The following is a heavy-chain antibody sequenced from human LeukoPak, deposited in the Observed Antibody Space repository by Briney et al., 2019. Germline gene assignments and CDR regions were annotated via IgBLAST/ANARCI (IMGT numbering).Heavy chain of an antibody. Sequence: GGSLRLSCAASGFTFSSYSMNWVRQAPGEGLEWVSSISSSSSYIYYADSVKGRFTISRDNAKNSLYLQMNSLRAEDTAVYYCARMVTNGAFDYWGQGTLVTVSS. CDR3: ARMVTNGAFDY. CDR1: GFTFSSYS. V-gene: IGHV3-21*01. CDR2: ISSSSSYI. J-gene: IGHJ4*02. D-gene: IGHD2-21*02.